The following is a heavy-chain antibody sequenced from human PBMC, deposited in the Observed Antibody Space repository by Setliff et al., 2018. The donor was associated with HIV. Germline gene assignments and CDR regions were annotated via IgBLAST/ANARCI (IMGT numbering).Heavy chain of an antibody. CDR3: ARGGYGSGNAYYFAD. J-gene: IGHJ4*02. CDR1: GGSISTDY. Sequence: LSLTCTVSGGSISTDYWTWVRQSAGKGLEWIGRIQTSEGTKYNPSLNSRVTVPIDTPKNQFSLDLTSVTAADTAVYYCARGGYGSGNAYYFADWGQGTLVTVPQ. V-gene: IGHV4-4*07. CDR2: IQTSEGT. D-gene: IGHD3-10*01.